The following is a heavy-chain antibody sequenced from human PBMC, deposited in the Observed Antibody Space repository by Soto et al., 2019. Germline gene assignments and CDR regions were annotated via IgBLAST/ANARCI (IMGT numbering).Heavy chain of an antibody. J-gene: IGHJ4*02. CDR3: ARDGAVAGNINFDY. Sequence: QVQLVQSGAEVKKPGASGKVSCKASGYTFTTYAMHWVRQAPEQRPEWMGWINAANGNTKYSQKFQGRVTITRDTSAITAYMELSSLRSEDTGVYYCARDGAVAGNINFDYWGQGTLVTVSS. V-gene: IGHV1-3*01. D-gene: IGHD6-19*01. CDR1: GYTFTTYA. CDR2: INAANGNT.